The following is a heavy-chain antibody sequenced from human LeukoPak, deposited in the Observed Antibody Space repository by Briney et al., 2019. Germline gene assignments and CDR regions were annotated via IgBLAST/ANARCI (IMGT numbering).Heavy chain of an antibody. Sequence: SETLSLTCTVSGGSISSYYWSWIRQPPGKGLEWIGYIYYSGSTNYNPSLKSRVTISVDTSKNQFSLKLSSVTAADTAVYYCASYGREWYFDLWGRGTLVTVSS. CDR3: ASYGREWYFDL. CDR2: IYYSGST. V-gene: IGHV4-59*08. D-gene: IGHD4-17*01. J-gene: IGHJ2*01. CDR1: GGSISSYY.